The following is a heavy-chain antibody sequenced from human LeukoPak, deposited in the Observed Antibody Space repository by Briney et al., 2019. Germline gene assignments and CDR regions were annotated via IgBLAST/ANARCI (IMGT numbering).Heavy chain of an antibody. CDR2: IYHSGST. V-gene: IGHV4-30-2*01. CDR3: ARLYSSGPFDY. J-gene: IGHJ4*02. Sequence: SQTLSLTCTVSGGSISSGGYYWSWIRQPPGKGLEWIGYIYHSGSTYYNPSLKSRVTISVDTSKNQFSLKLSSVTAADTAVYYCARLYSSGPFDYWGQGTLVTVSS. CDR1: GGSISSGGYY. D-gene: IGHD6-19*01.